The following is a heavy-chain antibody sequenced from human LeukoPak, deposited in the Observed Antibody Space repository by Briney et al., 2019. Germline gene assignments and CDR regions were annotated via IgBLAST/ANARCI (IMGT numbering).Heavy chain of an antibody. CDR3: ASLDSSSWYPI. V-gene: IGHV3-9*01. J-gene: IGHJ3*02. Sequence: PGGSLRLSCAASGFTFDDYAMHWVRQAPGKGLEWVSGISWNSGSIGYADSVKGRFTISRDNAKNSLYPQMNSLRAEDTALYYCASLDSSSWYPIWGQGTMVTVSS. CDR1: GFTFDDYA. D-gene: IGHD6-13*01. CDR2: ISWNSGSI.